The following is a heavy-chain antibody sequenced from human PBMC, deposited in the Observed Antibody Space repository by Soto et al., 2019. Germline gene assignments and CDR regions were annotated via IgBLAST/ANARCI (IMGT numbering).Heavy chain of an antibody. D-gene: IGHD1-20*01. V-gene: IGHV4-39*01. J-gene: IGHJ4*02. CDR1: GGSISGSYYY. CDR3: ASSQKGYNWNYFDH. CDR2: VFYTGFT. Sequence: XETLSLTCAVSGGSISGSYYYWGWLRQSPGRGPEWIGSVFYTGFTSYNPSLESRVSVSVDTSRNQFSLKVSAVTAADTAVYYCASSQKGYNWNYFDHWGQGALVTVSS.